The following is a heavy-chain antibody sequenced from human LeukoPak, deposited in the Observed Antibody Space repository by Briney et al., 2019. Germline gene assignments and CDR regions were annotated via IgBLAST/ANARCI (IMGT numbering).Heavy chain of an antibody. Sequence: PGGSLRLSCAASGFTVSSNYISWVRQAPGQGLEWVSIIYSGGSTYYADSVKGRFTISRDNSKNTLFLQMNSLRAEDTAMYYCARSNSATIPGADPWGQGTLVTVSS. J-gene: IGHJ5*02. CDR2: IYSGGST. CDR1: GFTVSSNY. V-gene: IGHV3-53*01. CDR3: ARSNSATIPGADP. D-gene: IGHD1-26*01.